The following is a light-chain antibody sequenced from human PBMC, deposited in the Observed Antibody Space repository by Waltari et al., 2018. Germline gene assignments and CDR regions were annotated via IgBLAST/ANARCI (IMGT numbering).Light chain of an antibody. V-gene: IGKV3-11*01. CDR1: QSVGSD. CDR2: DAS. Sequence: EIVLTQSPATLSLSPGERATLSCRASQSVGSDLAWYQQKTGQAPRLLMYDASKRAPGIPARFSGSGSGTDFTLTISSLEPEDFAVYYCQQRTNWPPLTFGGGTKVEI. CDR3: QQRTNWPPLT. J-gene: IGKJ4*01.